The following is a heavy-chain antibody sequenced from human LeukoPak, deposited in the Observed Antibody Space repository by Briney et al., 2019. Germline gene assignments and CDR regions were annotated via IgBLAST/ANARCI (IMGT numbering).Heavy chain of an antibody. CDR2: TNPNSGGT. Sequence: ASVKVSCKASGYTFTGYYMHWVRQAPGQGLEWMGRTNPNSGGTNYAQKFQGRVTMTRDTSISTAYMELSRLRSDDTAVYYCARLQGYSGYDWVFDYWGQGTLVTVSS. CDR3: ARLQGYSGYDWVFDY. J-gene: IGHJ4*02. V-gene: IGHV1-2*06. CDR1: GYTFTGYY. D-gene: IGHD5-12*01.